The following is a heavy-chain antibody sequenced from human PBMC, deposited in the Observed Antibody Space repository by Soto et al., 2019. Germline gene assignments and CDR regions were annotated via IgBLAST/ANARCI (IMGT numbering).Heavy chain of an antibody. Sequence: EVQLVESGGGLVQPGGSLRLSCAASGFTFSSYDMHWVRQATGKGLEWVSAIGTAGDTYYPGSVKGRFTISRENAKNSLYLQMNSLRAGDTAVYYCARSAAVVSYYYYGMDVWGQGTTVTVSS. J-gene: IGHJ6*02. CDR1: GFTFSSYD. CDR3: ARSAAVVSYYYYGMDV. CDR2: IGTAGDT. V-gene: IGHV3-13*01. D-gene: IGHD2-15*01.